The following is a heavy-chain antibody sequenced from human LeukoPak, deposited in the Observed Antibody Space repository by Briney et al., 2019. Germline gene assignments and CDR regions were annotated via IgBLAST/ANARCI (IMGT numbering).Heavy chain of an antibody. V-gene: IGHV1-8*01. J-gene: IGHJ4*02. CDR3: ARGPIYGSGSYLPD. Sequence: VASVKVSCKASGYTFTSHDINWVRQATGQGLEWMGWMNPNSGNTGYAQKFQGRVTMTRNTSISTAYMELSSLRSEDTAVYYCARGPIYGSGSYLPDWGQGTLVTVSS. CDR2: MNPNSGNT. D-gene: IGHD3-10*01. CDR1: GYTFTSHD.